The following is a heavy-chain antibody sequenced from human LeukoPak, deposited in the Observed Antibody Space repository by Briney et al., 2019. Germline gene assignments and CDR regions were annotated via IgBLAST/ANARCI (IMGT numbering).Heavy chain of an antibody. V-gene: IGHV3-23*01. J-gene: IGHJ3*02. D-gene: IGHD3-10*01. CDR3: AKGLNAYGSGSYSHLDAFDI. Sequence: GGSLRLSCAASGLTFSSYAMSWVRQTPGKGLEWVSTVSSSGRSTYYADSVKGRFPISRDNSKNTLFLQMNSLRDDDTAVYYCAKGLNAYGSGSYSHLDAFDIWGQGTMATVSS. CDR1: GLTFSSYA. CDR2: VSSSGRST.